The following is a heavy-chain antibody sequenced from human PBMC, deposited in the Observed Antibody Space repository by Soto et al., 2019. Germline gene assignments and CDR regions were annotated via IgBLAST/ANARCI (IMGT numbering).Heavy chain of an antibody. Sequence: PGESLKISCKGSGYSFTSYWIGWVRQMPGKGLEWMGIIYPGDSDTRYSPSFQGQVTISADKSISTAYLQWSSLKASDTAMYYCARLRGGLGGPSYFDYWGQGTLVTVSS. CDR2: IYPGDSDT. D-gene: IGHD3-10*01. J-gene: IGHJ4*02. V-gene: IGHV5-51*01. CDR1: GYSFTSYW. CDR3: ARLRGGLGGPSYFDY.